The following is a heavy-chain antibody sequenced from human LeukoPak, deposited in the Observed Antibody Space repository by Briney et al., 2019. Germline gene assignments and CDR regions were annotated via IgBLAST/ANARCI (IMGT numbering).Heavy chain of an antibody. V-gene: IGHV1-18*01. Sequence: GASVKVSCKASGYTFTSYGISWVRQAPGQGLEWMGRISAYNGNTNYAQKLQGRVTMTTDTSTSTAYMELRSLRSDDTAVYYCARVLRPYDSTGYYGVDYWGQGTLVTVSS. CDR2: ISAYNGNT. CDR1: GYTFTSYG. D-gene: IGHD3-22*01. J-gene: IGHJ4*02. CDR3: ARVLRPYDSTGYYGVDY.